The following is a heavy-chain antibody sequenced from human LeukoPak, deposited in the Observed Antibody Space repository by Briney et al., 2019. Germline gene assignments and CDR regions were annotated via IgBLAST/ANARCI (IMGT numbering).Heavy chain of an antibody. CDR1: GGSISSSSYY. Sequence: SSETLSLTCTVSGGSISSSSYYWGWIRQPPGKGLEWIGSIYYSGSTYYNPSLKSRVTISVDTSKNQFSLKLSSVTAADTAVYYCARDFRSSSLADWFDPWGQGTLVTVSS. CDR3: ARDFRSSSLADWFDP. CDR2: IYYSGST. J-gene: IGHJ5*02. D-gene: IGHD2-15*01. V-gene: IGHV4-39*02.